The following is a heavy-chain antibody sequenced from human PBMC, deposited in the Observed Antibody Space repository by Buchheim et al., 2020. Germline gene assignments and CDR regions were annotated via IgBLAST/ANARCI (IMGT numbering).Heavy chain of an antibody. V-gene: IGHV3-30*18. J-gene: IGHJ4*02. CDR2: ISYDGSNK. CDR1: GFTFSSYG. D-gene: IGHD2/OR15-2a*01. Sequence: QVQLVESGGGVVQPGRSLRLSCAASGFTFSSYGMHWVRQAPGKGLEWVAVISYDGSNKYYADSVKGRFTISRDNSKNTLYLQMNSLRAEDTAVYYCAKLSGDFDYWGQGTL. CDR3: AKLSGDFDY.